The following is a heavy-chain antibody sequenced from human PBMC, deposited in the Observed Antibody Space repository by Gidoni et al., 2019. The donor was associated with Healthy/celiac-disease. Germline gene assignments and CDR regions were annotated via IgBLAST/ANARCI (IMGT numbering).Heavy chain of an antibody. CDR3: ARGSRDFGGWYDFDY. CDR2: INHSGST. V-gene: IGHV4-34*01. J-gene: IGHJ4*02. Sequence: QVQLQQWGAGLLKPSEPLSLTCAVYGGSFSGYYWSWIRQPPGKGLEWIGEINHSGSTNYNPSLKSRVTISVDTSKNQFSLKLSSVTAADTAVYYCARGSRDFGGWYDFDYWGQGTLVTVSS. D-gene: IGHD6-19*01. CDR1: GGSFSGYY.